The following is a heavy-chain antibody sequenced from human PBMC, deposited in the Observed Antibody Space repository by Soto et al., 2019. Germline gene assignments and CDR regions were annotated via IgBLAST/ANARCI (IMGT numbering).Heavy chain of an antibody. CDR2: ISYDGSNK. CDR1: GFTFSSYA. Sequence: QVQLVESGGGVVQPGRSLRLSCAASGFTFSSYAMHVVRQSPGKGLEWVAVISYDGSNKYYADSVKGRFTISRDNSKNTLYLQMSSLRAEDPAVYYCARVAVAGLFDYWGQGTLVTVSS. J-gene: IGHJ4*02. CDR3: ARVAVAGLFDY. V-gene: IGHV3-30-3*01. D-gene: IGHD6-19*01.